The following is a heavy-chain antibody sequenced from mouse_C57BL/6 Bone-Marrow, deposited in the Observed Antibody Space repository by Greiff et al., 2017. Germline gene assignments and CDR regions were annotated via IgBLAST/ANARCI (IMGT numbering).Heavy chain of an antibody. J-gene: IGHJ3*01. V-gene: IGHV14-1*01. CDR3: TSYDYDGFAY. D-gene: IGHD2-4*01. CDR1: GFNIKDYY. Sequence: EVQLQQSGAELVRPGASVKLSCTASGFNIKDYYMHWVKQRPEQGLEWIGRIDPEDGDTEYAPKFQGKATMTADPSSNTAYLQLSSLTSADTAGCYCTSYDYDGFAYWGQGALVTVSA. CDR2: IDPEDGDT.